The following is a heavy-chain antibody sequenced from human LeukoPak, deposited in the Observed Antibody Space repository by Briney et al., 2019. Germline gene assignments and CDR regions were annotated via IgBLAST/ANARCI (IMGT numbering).Heavy chain of an antibody. V-gene: IGHV4-59*11. CDR3: ARDPVTVTKGFDI. D-gene: IGHD4-17*01. CDR2: ISHIGRT. CDR1: GDSFSSHY. Sequence: PSETLSLTCAVSGDSFSSHYWTWIRQSPGTGLEWIGYISHIGRTNYNPSPKSRVAISIDTSKNQFSLKLRSVTAADTAVYYCARDPVTVTKGFDIWGQGTMVSVSS. J-gene: IGHJ3*02.